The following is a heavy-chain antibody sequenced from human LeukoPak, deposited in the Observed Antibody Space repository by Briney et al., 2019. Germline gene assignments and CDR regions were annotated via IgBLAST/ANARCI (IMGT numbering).Heavy chain of an antibody. CDR1: GGSFSGYY. J-gene: IGHJ4*02. CDR3: ARARGRTYYFDY. CDR2: INHSGST. Sequence: PSETLSLTCAVYGGSFSGYYWSWIRQLPGKGLEWIGEINHSGSTNYNPSLKSRVTISVDTSKNQFSLKLSSVTAADTAVYYCARARGRTYYFDYWGRGTLVTVSS. D-gene: IGHD3-10*01. V-gene: IGHV4-34*01.